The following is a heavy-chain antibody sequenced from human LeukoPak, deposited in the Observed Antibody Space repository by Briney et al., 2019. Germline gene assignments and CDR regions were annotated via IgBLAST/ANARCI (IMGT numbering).Heavy chain of an antibody. CDR2: IYTSGST. D-gene: IGHD6-19*01. CDR3: ARVYSSGWYVRSNYYYMDV. V-gene: IGHV4-4*09. CDR1: GGSISSYY. Sequence: SETLSLTCTVSGGSISSYYWSWIRQPPGKGLEWIGYIYTSGSTNYNPSLKSRVTISVDTSKNQCSLKLSSVTAADTAVYYCARVYSSGWYVRSNYYYMDVWGKGTTVTVSS. J-gene: IGHJ6*03.